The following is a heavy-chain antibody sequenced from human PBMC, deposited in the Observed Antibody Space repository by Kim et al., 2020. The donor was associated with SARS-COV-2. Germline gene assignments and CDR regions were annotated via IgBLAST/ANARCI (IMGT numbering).Heavy chain of an antibody. J-gene: IGHJ4*02. CDR3: AKDHPSSGWPMFGD. Sequence: SVVGRFTISRDEATNTLYLQMSSLRVEDTAVYYCAKDHPSSGWPMFGDWGQGTLVAVSS. D-gene: IGHD6-19*01. V-gene: IGHV3-23*01.